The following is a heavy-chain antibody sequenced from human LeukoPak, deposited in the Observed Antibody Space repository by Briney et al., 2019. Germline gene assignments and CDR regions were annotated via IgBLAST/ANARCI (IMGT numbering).Heavy chain of an antibody. CDR2: INHSGST. Sequence: PSETLSLTCAVYGGSFSGYYWSWIRQPPGKGLEWIGEINHSGSTNYNPSLKSRVTISVDTSKNQFSLKLSSVTAEDTAVYYCARGRGIFGVVIIKGAYDYWGQGTLVTVSS. J-gene: IGHJ4*02. CDR3: ARGRGIFGVVIIKGAYDY. D-gene: IGHD3-3*02. V-gene: IGHV4-34*01. CDR1: GGSFSGYY.